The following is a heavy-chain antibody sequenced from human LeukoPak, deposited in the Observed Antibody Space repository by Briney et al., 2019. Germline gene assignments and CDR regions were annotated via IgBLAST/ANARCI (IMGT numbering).Heavy chain of an antibody. CDR2: MNPNSGNT. CDR3: ARVGSYADWLD. CDR1: GYTFTSYD. Sequence: SVKVSCKASGYTFTSYDINWVRQATGQGLEWMGWMNPNSGNTGYAQKFQGRVTITRNTSISTAYMELSSLRSEETAVYYCARVGSYADWLDWGQGTLVTVSS. J-gene: IGHJ4*02. D-gene: IGHD1-26*01. V-gene: IGHV1-8*03.